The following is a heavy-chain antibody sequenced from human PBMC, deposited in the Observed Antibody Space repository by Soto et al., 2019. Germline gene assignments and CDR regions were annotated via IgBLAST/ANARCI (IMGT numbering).Heavy chain of an antibody. CDR3: ARGIVDFWSGRHYFDY. V-gene: IGHV4-4*07. J-gene: IGHJ4*02. D-gene: IGHD3-3*01. Sequence: KPSETLSLPCTVSGGSISYYWSWIRQPAGKGLEWIGRIYTSGSTNYNPSLKSRVTMSIDTSKNQFSLKLTSVTAADTAVYFCARGIVDFWSGRHYFDYWGQGTLVTSPQ. CDR1: GGSISYY. CDR2: IYTSGST.